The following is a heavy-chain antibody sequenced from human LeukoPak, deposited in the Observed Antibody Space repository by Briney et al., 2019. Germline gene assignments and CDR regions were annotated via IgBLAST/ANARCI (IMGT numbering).Heavy chain of an antibody. Sequence: GGSLRLSCAASGFSFSSYAMSWVRQTPGKGLQWVSGMTGSSDSTYYAGSVKGRFTISRDISKNTLYLQMNNLRVDDTAVYYCAKARPGDNDSSYYYYGMDVWGQGTTVTVSS. D-gene: IGHD3-16*01. CDR2: MTGSSDST. V-gene: IGHV3-23*01. CDR3: AKARPGDNDSSYYYYGMDV. CDR1: GFSFSSYA. J-gene: IGHJ6*02.